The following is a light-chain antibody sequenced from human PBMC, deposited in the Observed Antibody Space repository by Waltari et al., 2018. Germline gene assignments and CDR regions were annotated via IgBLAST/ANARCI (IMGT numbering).Light chain of an antibody. CDR2: KAY. J-gene: IGKJ2*01. CDR3: MKGTHWPYT. CDR1: QSLVHSDGNTY. V-gene: IGKV2-30*02. Sequence: DVVLPQSPLSLPVALVQPPSLSCRPSQSLVHSDGNTYLYWFQHRPGQSPRRLIYKAYNRDGGIPDRFSGSGSGADFTLKISRVEAEDVGVYYCMKGTHWPYTFGQGTKVET.